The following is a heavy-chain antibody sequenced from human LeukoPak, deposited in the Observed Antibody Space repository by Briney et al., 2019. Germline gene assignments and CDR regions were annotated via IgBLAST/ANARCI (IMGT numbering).Heavy chain of an antibody. CDR1: GLRFRDYW. J-gene: IGHJ4*02. D-gene: IGHD6-13*01. Sequence: GGSLRLSCAASGLRFRDYWMDWLRQAPGMGLEWVASIKPDGSQRDYVDSVKGRFTISRDNAQNSLYLQMNSLRAEDTAVYFCARATAAAGGTLDYWGQGTLVTVSS. CDR2: IKPDGSQR. CDR3: ARATAAAGGTLDY. V-gene: IGHV3-7*01.